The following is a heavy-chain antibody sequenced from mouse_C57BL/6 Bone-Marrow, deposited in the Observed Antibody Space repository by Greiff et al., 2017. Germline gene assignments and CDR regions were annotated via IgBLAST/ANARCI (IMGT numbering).Heavy chain of an antibody. CDR2: INPNNGGT. D-gene: IGHD2-1*01. Sequence: EVLLVESGPVLVKPGASVKMSCKASGYTFTDYYMNWVKQSHGKSLEWIGVINPNNGGTSYNQKFKGKATLTVDKSSSTAYMELNSLTSEDSAVYYCARGGYGNYGAWFAYWGQGTLVTVSA. J-gene: IGHJ3*01. CDR1: GYTFTDYY. CDR3: ARGGYGNYGAWFAY. V-gene: IGHV1-19*01.